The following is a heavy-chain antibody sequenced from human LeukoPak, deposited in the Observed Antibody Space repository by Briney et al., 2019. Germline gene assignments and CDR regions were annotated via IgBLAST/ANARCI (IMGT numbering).Heavy chain of an antibody. CDR3: AREGFGSGCYYLDH. CDR2: LYRGGST. J-gene: IGHJ4*02. V-gene: IGHV3-53*01. CDR1: GFTVSSNY. Sequence: GSLRLSCAASGFTVSSNYMSWLRQAPGKGLEWVSVLYRGGSTYYADSVKGRFTISRDNSKNTLLLQMNSLRAEDTAVYYCAREGFGSGCYYLDHWGQGTLVTVSS. D-gene: IGHD3-10*01.